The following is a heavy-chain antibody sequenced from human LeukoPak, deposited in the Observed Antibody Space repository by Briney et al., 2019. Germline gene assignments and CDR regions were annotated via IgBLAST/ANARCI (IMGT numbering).Heavy chain of an antibody. Sequence: SETLSLTCTVSGGSISSYYWSWIRQPPGKGLEWIGYIYYSGSTYYNPSLKGRVTISVDTSKNQFSLKLSSVTAADTAVYYCARVDYYYYYMDVWGKGTTVTVSS. CDR3: ARVDYYYYYMDV. CDR1: GGSISSYY. J-gene: IGHJ6*03. CDR2: IYYSGST. V-gene: IGHV4-59*08.